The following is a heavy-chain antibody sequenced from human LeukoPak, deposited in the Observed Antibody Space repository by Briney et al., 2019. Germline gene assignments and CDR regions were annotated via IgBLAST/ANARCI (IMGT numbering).Heavy chain of an antibody. CDR2: IYYSGST. V-gene: IGHV4-59*01. CDR3: ARAYYYDSSGYYAYYGMDV. CDR1: GGSISSYY. J-gene: IGHJ6*02. Sequence: KPSETLSLTCTVSGGSISSYYWGWIRQPPGKGLEWIGYIYYSGSTNYNPSLKSRVTISVDTSKNQFSLKLSSVTAADTAVYYCARAYYYDSSGYYAYYGMDVWGQGTTVTVSS. D-gene: IGHD3-22*01.